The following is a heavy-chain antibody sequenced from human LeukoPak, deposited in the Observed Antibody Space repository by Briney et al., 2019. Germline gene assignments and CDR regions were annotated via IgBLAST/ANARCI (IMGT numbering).Heavy chain of an antibody. CDR2: INHSGST. V-gene: IGHV4-34*01. CDR3: ARTIGDGDYWSYYYYYYYMDV. J-gene: IGHJ6*03. CDR1: GGSFSGYY. D-gene: IGHD4-17*01. Sequence: SESLSLTCAVYGGSFSGYYWSWIRQPSGKGLEWIGEINHSGSTNYNPSLKSRVTISVDTSKNQFSLKLSSVTAADTAVYYCARTIGDGDYWSYYYYYYYMDVWGKGTTVTVSS.